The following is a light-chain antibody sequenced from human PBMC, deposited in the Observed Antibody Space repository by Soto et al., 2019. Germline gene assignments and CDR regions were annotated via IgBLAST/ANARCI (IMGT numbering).Light chain of an antibody. J-gene: IGKJ1*01. Sequence: EIVLPQSPGNLPLSPGERATLSCRASQSVSYYLAWYQQKPGQAPRLLIYGASTRATGIPARFTGSGSGTEFTLTISSLQFDDSAVYYCQQYNNWWTFGQGTKVDIK. CDR1: QSVSYY. CDR2: GAS. V-gene: IGKV3-15*01. CDR3: QQYNNWWT.